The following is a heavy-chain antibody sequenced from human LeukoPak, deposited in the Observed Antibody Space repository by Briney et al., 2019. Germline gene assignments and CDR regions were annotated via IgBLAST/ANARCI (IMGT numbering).Heavy chain of an antibody. CDR2: ISAYNGNT. CDR1: GYTFTSYG. V-gene: IGHV1-18*01. Sequence: ASVKVSCKASGYTFTSYGISWVRQAPGQGLEWMGWISAYNGNTNYAQKLQGRVTMTTDTSTSTAYMELRSLRSDDTAVYYCARSRDYYDSSGYLGPWGQGTLVTVSS. CDR3: ARSRDYYDSSGYLGP. D-gene: IGHD3-22*01. J-gene: IGHJ5*02.